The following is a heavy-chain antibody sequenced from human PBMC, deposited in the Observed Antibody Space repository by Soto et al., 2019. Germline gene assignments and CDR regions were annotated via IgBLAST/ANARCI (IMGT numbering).Heavy chain of an antibody. D-gene: IGHD3-3*02. V-gene: IGHV3-74*01. J-gene: IGHJ5*02. CDR2: INADGSTT. Sequence: EVQLVESGGGLVQPGGSLRLSCAASGFTFNSNWMHWVRQAPGKGLVWVSRINADGSTTTYADSVKGRFTISRDNANNTLYLHMNSLRAEDTAVYFCATVATHSYNWIDPWGQGTLVTVSS. CDR3: ATVATHSYNWIDP. CDR1: GFTFNSNW.